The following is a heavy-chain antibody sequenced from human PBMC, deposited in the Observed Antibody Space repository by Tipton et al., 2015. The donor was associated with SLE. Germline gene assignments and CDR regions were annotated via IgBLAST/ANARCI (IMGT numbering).Heavy chain of an antibody. D-gene: IGHD2-21*01. CDR2: VYYTGNT. V-gene: IGHV4-39*07. CDR1: GFTVNTNH. J-gene: IGHJ6*02. CDR3: AREGDSSANFYYHGVNV. Sequence: LRLSCAASGFTVNTNHMSWVRQAPGKGLEWVGTVYYTGNTFYNPSLKSRVTISVDTSKNQFSLKMTSVTAADTAIYYCAREGDSSANFYYHGVNVWGQGTTVTVSS.